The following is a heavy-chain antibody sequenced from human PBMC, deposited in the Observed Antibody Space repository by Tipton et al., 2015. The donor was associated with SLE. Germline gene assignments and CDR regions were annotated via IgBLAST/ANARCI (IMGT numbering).Heavy chain of an antibody. J-gene: IGHJ4*02. V-gene: IGHV4-59*01. CDR2: ISYTGNT. Sequence: TLSLTCAVSGDSINDYYWSWIRQPPGKGLEWIGDISYTGNTYYNPSLRSRVTISVDTSKNQFSLKLRSVTAADTAVYYCARVYCGAECYLGYWGQGTLVTVSS. CDR1: GDSINDYY. CDR3: ARVYCGAECYLGY. D-gene: IGHD2-21*01.